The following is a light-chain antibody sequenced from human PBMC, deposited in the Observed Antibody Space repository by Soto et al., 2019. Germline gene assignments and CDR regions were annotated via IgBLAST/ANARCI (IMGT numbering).Light chain of an antibody. V-gene: IGKV1-8*01. CDR3: KHYYSNPGL. CDR1: QGISSY. CDR2: AAS. Sequence: AIRMTQSPSSLSASTGDRVTITCRASQGISSYLAWYQQKPGKAPKLLIYAASTLQSGVPSRFSGSGSGTIFTLTISCLQSEDFATYYCKHYYSNPGLLGKGTK. J-gene: IGKJ2*01.